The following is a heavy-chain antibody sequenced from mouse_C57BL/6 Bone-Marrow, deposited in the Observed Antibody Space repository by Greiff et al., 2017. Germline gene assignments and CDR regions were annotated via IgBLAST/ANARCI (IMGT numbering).Heavy chain of an antibody. J-gene: IGHJ4*01. Sequence: EVQGVESGGGLVQPGGSLKLSCAASGFTFSDYYMYWVRQTPEKRLEWVAYISNGGGSTYYPDTVKGRFTISRDNAKNTLYLQMSRLKSEDTAMYYGARKTYRDYAMDYWGQGTSVTVSS. CDR2: ISNGGGST. D-gene: IGHD3-2*01. CDR3: ARKTYRDYAMDY. V-gene: IGHV5-12*01. CDR1: GFTFSDYY.